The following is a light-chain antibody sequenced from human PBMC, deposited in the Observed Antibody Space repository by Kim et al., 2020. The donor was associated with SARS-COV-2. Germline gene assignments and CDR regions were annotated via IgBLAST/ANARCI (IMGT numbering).Light chain of an antibody. J-gene: IGLJ3*02. CDR1: TGAVTSGHY. CDR3: LLSYSGAGGV. CDR2: DTS. Sequence: QAVVTQEPSLTVSPGGTVTLTCGSSTGAVTSGHYPYWFQQKPGQAPRTLIYDTSNKHSWTPARFSGSLLGGKPALTLSGAQPEDEAEYYCLLSYSGAGGVFGGGTQLTVL. V-gene: IGLV7-46*01.